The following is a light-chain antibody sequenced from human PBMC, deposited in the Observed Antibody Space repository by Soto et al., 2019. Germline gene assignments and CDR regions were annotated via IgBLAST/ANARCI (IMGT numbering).Light chain of an antibody. V-gene: IGLV2-14*03. CDR3: SSYRTTPPVV. CDR2: DVT. CDR1: SSDIGGYTY. J-gene: IGLJ2*01. Sequence: QSVLTQPASVSGSPGQSITISCTGTSSDIGGYTYVSWYQQHPGKAPKLIIYDVTDRPSGISDRFSGSKSGNTASLTISGLQTEDEADYYCSSYRTTPPVVFGGGTKLTVL.